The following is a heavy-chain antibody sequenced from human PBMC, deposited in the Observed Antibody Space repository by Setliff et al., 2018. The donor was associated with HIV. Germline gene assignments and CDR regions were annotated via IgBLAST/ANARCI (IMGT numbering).Heavy chain of an antibody. CDR3: HSGYDSEEQSYFDY. D-gene: IGHD5-12*01. Sequence: GGSLRLSCAASGFTFDRYWMHWVRQAPGKGLVWVSRVNTDGSSKTYADSVKDRFTISRDNAKNTLYLLMHDLRAEDTGVYYCHSGYDSEEQSYFDYWGQGTLVTVSS. J-gene: IGHJ4*02. CDR1: GFTFDRYW. CDR2: VNTDGSSK. V-gene: IGHV3-74*01.